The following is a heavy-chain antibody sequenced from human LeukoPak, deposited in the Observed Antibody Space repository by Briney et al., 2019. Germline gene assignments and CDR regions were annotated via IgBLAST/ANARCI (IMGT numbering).Heavy chain of an antibody. V-gene: IGHV1-46*01. CDR1: GYTFTSYY. CDR2: INPSGTDT. CDR3: AREGGTYCTDMNCVGWFDP. J-gene: IGHJ5*02. D-gene: IGHD2-8*02. Sequence: ASVKVSCKASGYTFTSYYIHWVRQAPGQGLEWMGIINPSGTDTNYPQKFQGRVAMTRDTSTSTVYMELSGLSSEDTAVYYCAREGGTYCTDMNCVGWFDPWGQGTLVTVSS.